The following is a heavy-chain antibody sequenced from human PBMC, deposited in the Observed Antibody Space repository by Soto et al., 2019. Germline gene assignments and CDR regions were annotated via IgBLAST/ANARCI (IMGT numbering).Heavy chain of an antibody. D-gene: IGHD2-2*01. Sequence: PSETLSLTCTVSGGSISSSSYYWGWIRQPPGKGLEWIGNIYYSGSTYYNPSLKSRVTISVDTSKNQFSLKLSSVTAADTAVYYCAIPPSYCCSTSCYGAFDIWGQGTMVTVSS. CDR1: GGSISSSSYY. CDR3: AIPPSYCCSTSCYGAFDI. CDR2: IYYSGST. V-gene: IGHV4-39*01. J-gene: IGHJ3*02.